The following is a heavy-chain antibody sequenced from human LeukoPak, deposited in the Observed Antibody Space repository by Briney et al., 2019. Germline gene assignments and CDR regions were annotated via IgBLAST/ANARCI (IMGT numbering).Heavy chain of an antibody. J-gene: IGHJ4*02. Sequence: PSETLSLTCTVSGGSISSYYWSWIRQLPGKGLEWIGYIYYSGSTNYNPSLKSRVTISIDTSKNQFSLKLSSVTAADTAVYYCARYLSRSGKFDYWGQGTLVTVSS. V-gene: IGHV4-59*01. D-gene: IGHD3-10*01. CDR3: ARYLSRSGKFDY. CDR2: IYYSGST. CDR1: GGSISSYY.